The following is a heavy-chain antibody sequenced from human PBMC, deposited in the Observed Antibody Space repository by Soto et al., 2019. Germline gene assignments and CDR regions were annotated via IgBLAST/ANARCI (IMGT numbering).Heavy chain of an antibody. CDR2: ISFDGNNK. CDR3: ANRETTRKPDFDS. D-gene: IGHD4-17*01. J-gene: IGHJ4*02. V-gene: IGHV3-30*18. CDR1: GFTFSAYG. Sequence: QVQLVESGGGVVQPGRSLRLSCAASGFTFSAYGMHWVRQAPGKGLEWVALISFDGNNKYYADSVKGRFTISRDNSKKTLYLQMNTLIPENTAVYYCANRETTRKPDFDSWGQGTLVTVSS.